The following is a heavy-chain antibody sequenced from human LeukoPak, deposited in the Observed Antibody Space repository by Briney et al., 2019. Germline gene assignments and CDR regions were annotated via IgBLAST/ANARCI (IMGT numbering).Heavy chain of an antibody. J-gene: IGHJ4*02. CDR2: ISSHGSNK. CDR3: AREQGQQWRRFDS. CDR1: GFTFNSYS. Sequence: GGSLRLSCPASGFTFNSYSMHWVRQAPGKGRKWVAVISSHGSNKDYADSVKGRFTISRDNSENTLYLQMDSLTTEDTGVYYCAREQGQQWRRFDSWGQGSPVTVSS. D-gene: IGHD6-19*01. V-gene: IGHV3-30*04.